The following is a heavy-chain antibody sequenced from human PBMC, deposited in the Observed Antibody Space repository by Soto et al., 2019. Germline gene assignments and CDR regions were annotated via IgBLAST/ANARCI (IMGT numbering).Heavy chain of an antibody. D-gene: IGHD6-19*01. CDR2: INHSGST. Sequence: SATMYLTCAVYGGTFNGYDWSGIRQTPGKGLEWIGEINHSGSTNYNPSLKSRVTISVDTSKNQFSLKLTSLTAADTAVYYCARARTSSAVDFDYWGQGTLVTVSS. CDR3: ARARTSSAVDFDY. V-gene: IGHV4-34*01. J-gene: IGHJ4*02. CDR1: GGTFNGYD.